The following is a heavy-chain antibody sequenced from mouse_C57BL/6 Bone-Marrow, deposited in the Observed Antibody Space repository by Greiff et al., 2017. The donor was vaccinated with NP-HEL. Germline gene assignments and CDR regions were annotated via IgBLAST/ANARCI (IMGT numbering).Heavy chain of an antibody. V-gene: IGHV1-81*01. D-gene: IGHD2-5*01. CDR3: ARSYSNYYFDY. J-gene: IGHJ2*01. Sequence: VHLVESGAELARPGASVKLSCKASGYTFTSYGISWVKQRTGQGLEWIGEIYPRSGNTYYNEKFKGKATLTADKSSSTAYMELRSLTSEDSAVYVCARSYSNYYFDYWGQGTTLTVSS. CDR2: IYPRSGNT. CDR1: GYTFTSYG.